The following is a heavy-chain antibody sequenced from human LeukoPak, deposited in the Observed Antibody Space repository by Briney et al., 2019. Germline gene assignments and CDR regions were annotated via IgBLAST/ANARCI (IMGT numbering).Heavy chain of an antibody. Sequence: GGSLRLSCAASGFTFSSYSMNWVRQAPGKGLEWVSYISSSSSTIYYADSVKGRFTISRDNAKNSLYLQMNSLRAEDTAVYYCARENTGDFDHWGQGALITVSS. CDR3: ARENTGDFDH. D-gene: IGHD3-10*01. CDR1: GFTFSSYS. J-gene: IGHJ4*02. V-gene: IGHV3-48*01. CDR2: ISSSSSTI.